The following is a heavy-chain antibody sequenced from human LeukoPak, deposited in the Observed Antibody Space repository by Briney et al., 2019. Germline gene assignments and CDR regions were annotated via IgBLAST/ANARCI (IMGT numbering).Heavy chain of an antibody. CDR3: ARASSRGVETAGLE. V-gene: IGHV3-20*04. J-gene: IGHJ4*02. CDR2: INWNGGSR. D-gene: IGHD2-21*02. Sequence: PGGSLRLSCAASGFNFDDYVMTWVRQAPGKGLEWVSGINWNGGSRGYADSVKGRFTISRDNARNSLYLQMNSLRDEDTAVYYCARASSRGVETAGLEWGQGSLVTVSS. CDR1: GFNFDDYV.